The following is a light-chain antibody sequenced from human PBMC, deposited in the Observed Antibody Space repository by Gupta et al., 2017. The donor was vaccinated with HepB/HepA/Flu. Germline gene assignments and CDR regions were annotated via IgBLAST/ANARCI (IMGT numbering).Light chain of an antibody. CDR2: ETS. Sequence: GDRVTITCRASQSISNWLAWYQQKPGKAPKLLIYETSNLESGVPSRFSGSGSGTESTLTISSLQPDDFATYYCQYYKGYSCTFGQGTKVEIK. V-gene: IGKV1-5*03. J-gene: IGKJ1*01. CDR1: QSISNW. CDR3: QYYKGYSCT.